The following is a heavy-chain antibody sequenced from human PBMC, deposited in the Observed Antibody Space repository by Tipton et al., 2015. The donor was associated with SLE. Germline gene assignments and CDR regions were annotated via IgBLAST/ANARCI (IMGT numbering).Heavy chain of an antibody. CDR1: GGSITSYY. Sequence: TLSLTCTVSGGSITSYYWSWIRQPAGKGLEWIGRIYTSGSTNYNPSLKSRVTLSVDTSKNQFSLKLSSVTAADTAVYYCARLDDSSGFDYWGQGTLVTVSS. V-gene: IGHV4-4*07. CDR3: ARLDDSSGFDY. CDR2: IYTSGST. D-gene: IGHD6-19*01. J-gene: IGHJ4*02.